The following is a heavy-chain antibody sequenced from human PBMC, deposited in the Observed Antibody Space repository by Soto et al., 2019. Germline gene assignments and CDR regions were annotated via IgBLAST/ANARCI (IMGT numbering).Heavy chain of an antibody. Sequence: SLRLSCVASGISFSSHSISWVRQAPGKGLEWVSSISRSSDYIYYRDSVKGRFTISRDNAKNSLYLQMNSLRVEDTAVYYCARDMYAYGFFDFWGQGTLVTVSS. CDR2: ISRSSDYI. CDR1: GISFSSHS. V-gene: IGHV3-21*01. J-gene: IGHJ4*02. CDR3: ARDMYAYGFFDF. D-gene: IGHD3-10*01.